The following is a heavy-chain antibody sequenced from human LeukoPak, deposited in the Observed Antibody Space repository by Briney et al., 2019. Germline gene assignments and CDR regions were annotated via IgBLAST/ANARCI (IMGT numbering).Heavy chain of an antibody. D-gene: IGHD6-19*01. V-gene: IGHV3-30-3*01. CDR2: ISYDGSNK. Sequence: PGGSLRLSCAASGFTFSSYAMHWVRQAPGKGPEWVALISYDGSNKYYADSVKGRFTISRDNSKNTLYLQMNSLRAEDTAVYYCARDVQAGPGYWGQGSLVTVSS. J-gene: IGHJ4*02. CDR1: GFTFSSYA. CDR3: ARDVQAGPGY.